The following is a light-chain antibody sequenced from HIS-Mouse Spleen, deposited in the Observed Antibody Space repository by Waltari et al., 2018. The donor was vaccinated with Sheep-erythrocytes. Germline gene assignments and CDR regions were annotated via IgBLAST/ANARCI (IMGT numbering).Light chain of an antibody. Sequence: EIVLTQSPATLSLSPGERATLSCRASQSVSSYVAWYQQKPGQAPRLLIYDASNRATGIPARFSGSGSGTDFTLTISSLEPEDFAVYYCQQRSNWPQPWTFGQGTKVEIK. CDR2: DAS. CDR1: QSVSSY. J-gene: IGKJ1*01. CDR3: QQRSNWPQPWT. V-gene: IGKV3-11*01.